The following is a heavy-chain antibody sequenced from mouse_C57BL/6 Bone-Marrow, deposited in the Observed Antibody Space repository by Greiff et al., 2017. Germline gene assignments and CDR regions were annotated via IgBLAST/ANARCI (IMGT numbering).Heavy chain of an antibody. CDR1: GYTFTSSG. V-gene: IGHV1-81*01. CDR2: IYPRSGNT. CDR3: VDYGGCAY. D-gene: IGHD2-4*01. J-gene: IGHJ3*01. Sequence: VQLQQSGAELARPGASVKLSCKASGYTFTSSGIAWVKRRTERGFEWIGEIYPRSGNTYYNERFKGKATLTADKSSSTAYMELRSLTSEDAVVYFCVDYGGCAYWGQGTLVTVSA.